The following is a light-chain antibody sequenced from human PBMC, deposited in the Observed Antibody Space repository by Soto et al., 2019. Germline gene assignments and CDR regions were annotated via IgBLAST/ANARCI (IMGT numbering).Light chain of an antibody. V-gene: IGKV1-27*01. CDR3: QKYNSAPYS. CDR1: HDISNS. Sequence: DIQMTQSPSSLSASVGDRATITCRASHDISNSLDWYQQKPGKSPRLLIYSASTIVSGVPSRFSGSGSGTDFTLTISSLQPEDVATYYCQKYNSAPYSFGPGTKVDFK. J-gene: IGKJ3*01. CDR2: SAS.